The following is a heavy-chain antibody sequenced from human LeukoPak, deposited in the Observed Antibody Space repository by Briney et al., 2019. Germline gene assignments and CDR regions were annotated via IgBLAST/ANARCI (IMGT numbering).Heavy chain of an antibody. CDR2: IYYSGST. CDR1: GGSISSYY. CDR3: ARHPTYIRYFSP. D-gene: IGHD3-9*01. Sequence: TSETLSLTCTVSGGSISSYYWSWIRQPPGKGLEWIGYIYYSGSTNYNPSLKSRVTISVDTSKNQFSLKLSSVTAADTAVYYCARHPTYIRYFSPWGQGTLVTVSS. V-gene: IGHV4-59*08. J-gene: IGHJ5*02.